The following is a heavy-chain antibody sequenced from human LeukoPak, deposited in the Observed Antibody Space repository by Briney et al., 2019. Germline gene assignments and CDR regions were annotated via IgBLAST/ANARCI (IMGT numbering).Heavy chain of an antibody. D-gene: IGHD3-22*01. V-gene: IGHV1-46*01. CDR2: INPSGGST. Sequence: GASVKVSCKTSGYTFTGYYMHWVRQAPGQGLEWMGIINPSGGSTNYAQKFQGRVTMTRDMSTSSVYMELSSLRSEDTAVYYCARGGYYDSSGYPTCLDYWGQGTLVTVSS. J-gene: IGHJ4*02. CDR1: GYTFTGYY. CDR3: ARGGYYDSSGYPTCLDY.